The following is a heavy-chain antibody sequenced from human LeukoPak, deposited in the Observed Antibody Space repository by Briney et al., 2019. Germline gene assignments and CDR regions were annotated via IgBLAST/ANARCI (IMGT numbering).Heavy chain of an antibody. CDR2: IYASGNT. CDR1: GDSITTNNYY. J-gene: IGHJ3*02. D-gene: IGHD3-9*01. CDR3: ARDFDSPMAFDI. V-gene: IGHV4-61*02. Sequence: PSQTLSLTCTVSGDSITTNNYYWSWIRQPAGKGPEWIGRIYASGNTNYNPSLKSRVTISVDTSKNQFSLRLSSVTAADTAVYYCARDFDSPMAFDIWSQGTMVTVSS.